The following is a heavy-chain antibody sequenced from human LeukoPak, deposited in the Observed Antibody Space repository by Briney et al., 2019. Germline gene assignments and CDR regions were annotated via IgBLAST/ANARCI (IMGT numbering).Heavy chain of an antibody. D-gene: IGHD3-22*01. CDR3: ARAMYYYDSSGYYYNWFDP. V-gene: IGHV1-18*01. Sequence: GASVKVSCKASGYTFINSGISWVRQAPGQGLEYMGWISAYNGNTKYVQKIQGRATMTTDTSTSTAYMELRSLRSDDTAVYYCARAMYYYDSSGYYYNWFDPWGQGTLVTVSS. J-gene: IGHJ5*02. CDR1: GYTFINSG. CDR2: ISAYNGNT.